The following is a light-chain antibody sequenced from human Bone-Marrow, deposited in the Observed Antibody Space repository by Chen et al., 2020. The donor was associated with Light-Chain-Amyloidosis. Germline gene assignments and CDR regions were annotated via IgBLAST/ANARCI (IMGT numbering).Light chain of an antibody. Sequence: QSVLTPPPSSSGTPGQRVTISCSGSSSTLGSNSVYWYPQLPGTAPKLLIYRNNQRPSGGPDRFSGCNSGTSASLAIRGLRSEAEAEYCWAAWDDILSGVVFGGWTKLTVL. CDR3: AAWDDILSGVV. J-gene: IGLJ2*01. CDR1: SSTLGSNS. V-gene: IGLV1-47*01. CDR2: RNN.